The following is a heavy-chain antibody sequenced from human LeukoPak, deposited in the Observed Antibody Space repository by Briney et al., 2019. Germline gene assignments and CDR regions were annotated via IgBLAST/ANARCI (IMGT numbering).Heavy chain of an antibody. V-gene: IGHV4-34*01. CDR3: ARDCSSTNDNWFDP. Sequence: SETLSLTCAVYGGSFSGYYWSWIRQPPGKGLEWIGEINHSGSTNYNPSLKSRVTISVDTSKNQFSLKLSSVTAADTAVYYCARDCSSTNDNWFDPRGQGTLVTVSS. CDR1: GGSFSGYY. CDR2: INHSGST. J-gene: IGHJ5*02. D-gene: IGHD2-2*01.